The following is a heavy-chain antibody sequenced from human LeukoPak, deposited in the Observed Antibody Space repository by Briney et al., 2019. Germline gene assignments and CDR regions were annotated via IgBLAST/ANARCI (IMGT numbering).Heavy chain of an antibody. V-gene: IGHV3-64*01. CDR2: ISSNGGST. Sequence: GGSLRLSCAASGFTFSSYAMHWDRQAPGKGLEYVSAISSNGGSTYYANSVKGRFTISRDNSKNTLYLQMGSLRAEDMAVYYCARTAGDCSGGSCYLPYDYWGQGTLVTVSS. CDR3: ARTAGDCSGGSCYLPYDY. J-gene: IGHJ4*02. CDR1: GFTFSSYA. D-gene: IGHD2-15*01.